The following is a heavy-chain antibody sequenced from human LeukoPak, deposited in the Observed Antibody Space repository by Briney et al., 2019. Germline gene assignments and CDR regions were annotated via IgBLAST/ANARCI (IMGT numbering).Heavy chain of an antibody. Sequence: HPGGSLGLSCAASGFPFSSYSMNWVRQAPGKGLEWVSYISIVSNTIYYADSVKGRFTISRDDAKNSLYLQMNSLRAEDTAVYYCARGSDGGWYGMFDYWGQGTLVTVSS. V-gene: IGHV3-48*04. CDR3: ARGSDGGWYGMFDY. J-gene: IGHJ4*02. CDR1: GFPFSSYS. D-gene: IGHD6-19*01. CDR2: ISIVSNTI.